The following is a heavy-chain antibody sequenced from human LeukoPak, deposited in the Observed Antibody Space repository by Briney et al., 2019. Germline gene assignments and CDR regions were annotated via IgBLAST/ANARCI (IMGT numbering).Heavy chain of an antibody. D-gene: IGHD1-7*01. CDR3: ATTPYNWNSGAYYYYMDV. J-gene: IGHJ6*03. Sequence: VKVSCKASRGTFSSYAISWVRQAPGQGLEWMGGIIPIFGTANYAQKFQGRVTITADESTSTAYMELSSLRSEDTAVYYCATTPYNWNSGAYYYYMDVWGKGTTVTVSS. CDR1: RGTFSSYA. CDR2: IIPIFGTA. V-gene: IGHV1-69*13.